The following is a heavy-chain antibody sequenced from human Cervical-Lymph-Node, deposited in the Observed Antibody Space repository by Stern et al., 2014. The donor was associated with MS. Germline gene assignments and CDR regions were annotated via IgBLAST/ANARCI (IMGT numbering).Heavy chain of an antibody. V-gene: IGHV1-24*01. CDR3: ATSGHRLGPDV. CDR1: GYTLTDVS. Sequence: QDQLVQSGAEVKQPGASVKVSCKLSGYTLTDVSMHWVRQVPGKGLEWEGGFDPEGCEAINTQKFPGRFNMTEETSTGPAYMQFSSLKSDDTALKFCATSGHRLGPDVLGQGTTVIVSS. CDR2: FDPEGCEA. D-gene: IGHD6-25*01. J-gene: IGHJ6*02.